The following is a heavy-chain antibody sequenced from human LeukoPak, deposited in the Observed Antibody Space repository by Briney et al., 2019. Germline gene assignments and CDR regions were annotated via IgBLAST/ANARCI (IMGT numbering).Heavy chain of an antibody. CDR1: GFTFSSYA. CDR2: ISGSGGST. CDR3: ARGVAVISASDY. J-gene: IGHJ4*02. Sequence: PGGSLRLSCAASGFTFSSYAMSWVRQAPGKGLEWVSAISGSGGSTYYADSVKGRFTTSRDSSKNTLYLQMNSLRAEDTAIYYCARGVAVISASDYWGQGTLVTVSS. D-gene: IGHD4-11*01. V-gene: IGHV3-23*01.